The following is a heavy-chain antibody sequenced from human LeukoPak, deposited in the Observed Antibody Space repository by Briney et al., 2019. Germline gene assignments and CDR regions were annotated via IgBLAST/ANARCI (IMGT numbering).Heavy chain of an antibody. CDR1: GFTFSRYT. CDR3: AKELDYFQH. CDR2: ISSSSKYI. Sequence: PGGSLRLSCAASGFTFSRYTMNWVRQAPGKGLEWVSSISSSSKYIYDADSVKGRFTISRDNAKNSLYLQMNSLRTEDTALYYCAKELDYFQHWGQGTLVTVSS. V-gene: IGHV3-21*04. J-gene: IGHJ1*01.